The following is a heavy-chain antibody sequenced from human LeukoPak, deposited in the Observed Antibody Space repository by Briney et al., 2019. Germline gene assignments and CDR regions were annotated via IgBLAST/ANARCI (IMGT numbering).Heavy chain of an antibody. CDR2: ISSSSYI. J-gene: IGHJ5*02. Sequence: GGSLRLSCAASGFTFSSYSMNWVRQAPGKGLEWVSSISSSSYIYYADSVKGRFTISRDNSKNTLYLQMNSLRAEDTAVYYCARDSSGWYSWFDPWGQGTLVTVSS. CDR3: ARDSSGWYSWFDP. V-gene: IGHV3-21*01. D-gene: IGHD6-19*01. CDR1: GFTFSSYS.